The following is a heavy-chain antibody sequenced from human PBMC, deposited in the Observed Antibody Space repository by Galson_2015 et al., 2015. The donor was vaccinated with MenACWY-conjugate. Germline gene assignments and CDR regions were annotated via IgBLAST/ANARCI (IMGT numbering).Heavy chain of an antibody. V-gene: IGHV4-39*07. D-gene: IGHD5-24*01. CDR1: GDSMKTSDIDYY. CDR2: ISLSGST. J-gene: IGHJ6*02. Sequence: ETLSLTCSVSGDSMKTSDIDYYWAWVRQPPGKGLEWIGSISLSGSTYYHPSLKSRVSMSIDTSSQQFSLRLSSVTAADSTAYYCARDSRRWLVNLGSFYGLDVWGQGTTVAVSS. CDR3: ARDSRRWLVNLGSFYGLDV.